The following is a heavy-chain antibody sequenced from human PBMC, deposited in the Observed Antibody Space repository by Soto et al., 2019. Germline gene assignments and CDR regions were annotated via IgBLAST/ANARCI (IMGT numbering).Heavy chain of an antibody. Sequence: EVQLVESWGGLVKPGGSLRLSCAASGFIFSSHTMNWVRQVPGKGLEWVSSISASSTYIYYADSLKGRFTISRDNAYNSLYLQVSSLRAEDTAVYYCARGWLRDPWMYWGQGTLVTVSS. CDR1: GFIFSSHT. CDR2: ISASSTYI. V-gene: IGHV3-21*02. J-gene: IGHJ4*02. CDR3: ARGWLRDPWMY. D-gene: IGHD5-12*01.